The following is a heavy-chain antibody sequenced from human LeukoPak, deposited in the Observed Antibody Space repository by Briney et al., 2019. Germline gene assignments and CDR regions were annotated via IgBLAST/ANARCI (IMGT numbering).Heavy chain of an antibody. Sequence: GASVKVSCKASGYTFTGYYMHWVRQASGQGLEWMGWINPNSGGTNYAQKFQGRVTMTRDTSISTAYMELSRLRSDDTAVYYCARKRGDGYNGDNWFDPWGQGTLVTVSS. J-gene: IGHJ5*02. CDR2: INPNSGGT. V-gene: IGHV1-2*02. CDR3: ARKRGDGYNGDNWFDP. D-gene: IGHD5-24*01. CDR1: GYTFTGYY.